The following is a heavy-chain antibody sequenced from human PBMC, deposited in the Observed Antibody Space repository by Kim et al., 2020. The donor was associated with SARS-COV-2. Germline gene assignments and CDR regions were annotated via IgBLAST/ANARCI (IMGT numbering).Heavy chain of an antibody. Sequence: KCQSRVTMTRDTYTSTVYMELSSLRSEDTAVYYCARDYCSGGSCYALFDYWGQGTLVTVSS. D-gene: IGHD2-15*01. CDR3: ARDYCSGGSCYALFDY. J-gene: IGHJ4*02. V-gene: IGHV1-46*01.